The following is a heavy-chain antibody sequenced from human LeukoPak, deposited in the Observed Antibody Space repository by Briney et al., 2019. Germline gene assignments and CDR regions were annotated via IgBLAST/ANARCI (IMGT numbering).Heavy chain of an antibody. CDR2: IRPDGSAT. CDR3: AELGITMIGGV. J-gene: IGHJ6*04. CDR1: GFTFSNYW. Sequence: PGGSLRLSCAASGFTFSNYWMHWARQAPGKGLVWVSRIRPDGSATSYAESVKGRFTISRDNAKNSLYLQMNSLRAEDTAVYYCAELGITMIGGVWGKGTTVTISS. V-gene: IGHV3-74*01. D-gene: IGHD3-10*02.